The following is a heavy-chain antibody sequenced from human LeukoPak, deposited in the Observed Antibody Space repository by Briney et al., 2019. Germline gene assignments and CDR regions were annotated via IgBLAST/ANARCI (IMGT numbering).Heavy chain of an antibody. CDR2: ISWNSGSI. Sequence: GRSLRLSCAASGFTFDDYAMHWVRQAPGKGLEWVSGISWNSGSIGYADSVKGRFTISRDNAKNSLYLQMNSLRAEDMALYYCAKATPGIAVAGSFDYWGQGTLVTGSS. CDR3: AKATPGIAVAGSFDY. J-gene: IGHJ4*02. CDR1: GFTFDDYA. V-gene: IGHV3-9*03. D-gene: IGHD6-19*01.